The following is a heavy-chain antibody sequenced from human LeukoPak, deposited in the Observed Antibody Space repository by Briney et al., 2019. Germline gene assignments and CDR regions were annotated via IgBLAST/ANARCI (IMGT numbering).Heavy chain of an antibody. V-gene: IGHV3-23*01. CDR3: PKNSASGSYSMAFFDY. Sequence: GGSLRLSCAASAFTFSSYAMSWVRQAPGKGLEWVSSTSGIGVGTYYADSLKGRFTISRDNSKNTLYLQMNNLRAEDKAVYYCPKNSASGSYSMAFFDYWGQGTLVTVSS. CDR2: TSGIGVGT. J-gene: IGHJ4*02. D-gene: IGHD3-10*01. CDR1: AFTFSSYA.